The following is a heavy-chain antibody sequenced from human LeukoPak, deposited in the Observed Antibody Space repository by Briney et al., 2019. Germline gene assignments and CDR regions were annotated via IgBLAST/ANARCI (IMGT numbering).Heavy chain of an antibody. CDR2: INSGGSST. V-gene: IGHV3-74*01. CDR3: ASALSWYGSPYDY. D-gene: IGHD3-10*01. Sequence: GGSLRLSCAASGFTFSSYWMHWVRQAPGKGLVWVSRINSGGSSTSYADSVKGRFTISRGNAKNTLYLQMNSLRAEDTAVYYCASALSWYGSPYDYWGQGTLVTVSS. J-gene: IGHJ4*02. CDR1: GFTFSSYW.